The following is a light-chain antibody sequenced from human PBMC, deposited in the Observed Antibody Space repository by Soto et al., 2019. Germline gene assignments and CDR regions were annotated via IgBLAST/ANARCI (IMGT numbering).Light chain of an antibody. CDR1: SSDIGSYNY. J-gene: IGLJ1*01. Sequence: QSALTQPASVSGSPGQSITISCTGTSSDIGSYNYVAWYQQFPGKTPKLIIYEVRNRPSGVSFRFSGSKSGNTASLTISGLQADDEADYYCSSYTSSSTLYIFGTGTKVTVL. V-gene: IGLV2-14*01. CDR3: SSYTSSSTLYI. CDR2: EVR.